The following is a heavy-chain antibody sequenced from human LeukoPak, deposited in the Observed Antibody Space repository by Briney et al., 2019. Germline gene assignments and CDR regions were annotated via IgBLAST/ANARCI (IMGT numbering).Heavy chain of an antibody. V-gene: IGHV3-30*03. J-gene: IGHJ4*02. CDR2: ISYDGSIQ. CDR1: GFTFSNYG. D-gene: IGHD6-19*01. CDR3: ATASGIAVADY. Sequence: PGGSLRLSCAASGFTFSNYGMHWVRQAPGKGLEWVAVISYDGSIQYCADSVKGRFTISRGNSKNTLYLQMNSLRAEDTAVYYCATASGIAVADYWGQGTLVTVSS.